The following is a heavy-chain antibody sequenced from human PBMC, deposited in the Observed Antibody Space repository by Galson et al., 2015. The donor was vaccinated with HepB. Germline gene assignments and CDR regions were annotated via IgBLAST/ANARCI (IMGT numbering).Heavy chain of an antibody. D-gene: IGHD6-19*01. CDR1: GYTFTSYY. J-gene: IGHJ4*02. V-gene: IGHV1-46*03. CDR3: ARIRLGYSSGWYEGPFDY. CDR2: INPSGGST. Sequence: SVKVSCKASGYTFTSYYMHWVRQAPGQGLEWMGIINPSGGSTSYAQKFQGRVTMTRDTSTSTVYMELSSLRSEDTAVYYCARIRLGYSSGWYEGPFDYWGQGTLVTVSS.